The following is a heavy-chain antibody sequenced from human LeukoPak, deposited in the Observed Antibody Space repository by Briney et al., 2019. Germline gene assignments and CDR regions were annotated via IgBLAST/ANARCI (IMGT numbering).Heavy chain of an antibody. CDR1: GFTFSSPT. V-gene: IGHV1-58*02. CDR3: AADLPGGAMFDP. Sequence: SVKVSCKASGFTFSSPTIQWVRQARGQRLEWMGWIVVGSGNTNYAQNFQERVTITRDMSTSTAYMEVSSLRSEDTDVYYCAADLPGGAMFDPWGQGTLVTVSS. D-gene: IGHD3-16*01. J-gene: IGHJ5*02. CDR2: IVVGSGNT.